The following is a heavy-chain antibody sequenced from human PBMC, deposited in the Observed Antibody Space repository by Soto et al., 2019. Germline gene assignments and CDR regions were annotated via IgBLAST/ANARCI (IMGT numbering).Heavy chain of an antibody. CDR3: ARGTRAVAPTVPWFGP. CDR2: TYNSGST. D-gene: IGHD4-17*01. V-gene: IGHV4-39*01. J-gene: IGHJ5*02. Sequence: PSETLSLTCTVSGGAISSSSYNWGWIPHPPGKGLKWIGTTYNSGSTNYNPSLKSRVTISVDTSKNQFSLKLSSVTAADTAVYFCARGTRAVAPTVPWFGPWGQGTLVTVSS. CDR1: GGAISSSSYN.